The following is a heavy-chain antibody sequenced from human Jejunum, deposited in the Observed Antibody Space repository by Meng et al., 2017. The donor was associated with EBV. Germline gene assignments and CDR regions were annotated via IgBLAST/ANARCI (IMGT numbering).Heavy chain of an antibody. D-gene: IGHD3-9*01. CDR2: FDFEDGDT. CDR1: GHTLTEIS. Sequence: QVQLVQAGAEVKKPXASAKVSCKVSGHTLTEISMHWVRQAPGKGLEWMGGFDFEDGDTIYAQKFQGGVTMTEDTSTDTAYMELSSLRSEDTAVYYCARYFDGWNGDRFDPWGQGTLVNVSS. J-gene: IGHJ5*02. V-gene: IGHV1-24*01. CDR3: ARYFDGWNGDRFDP.